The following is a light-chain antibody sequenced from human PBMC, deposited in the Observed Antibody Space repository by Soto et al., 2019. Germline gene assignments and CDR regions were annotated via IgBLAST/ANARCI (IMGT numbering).Light chain of an antibody. Sequence: EIVMTQSPATLSVSPGEGAALSCRASQSVSSSLAWYQQIPAQAPRLLIYDASTRATGIPARFSGSGARTEFTLTISSQQSEDFAVYYCQQYNEWPLTFGQGTKVEIK. V-gene: IGKV3-15*01. J-gene: IGKJ1*01. CDR3: QQYNEWPLT. CDR2: DAS. CDR1: QSVSSS.